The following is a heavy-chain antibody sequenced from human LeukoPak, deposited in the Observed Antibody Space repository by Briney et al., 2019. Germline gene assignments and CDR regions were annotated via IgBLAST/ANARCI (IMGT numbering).Heavy chain of an antibody. CDR1: GFTFSSNY. CDR2: IYSGGST. CDR3: ARDLSFAAFDI. J-gene: IGHJ3*02. Sequence: GGSLRLSCAASGFTFSSNYMSWVRQAPGKGLEWVSVIYSGGSTYYADSVKGRFTISRDNSKNTLYLQINSLRAEDTAVYYCARDLSFAAFDIWGQGTMVTVSS. V-gene: IGHV3-66*02.